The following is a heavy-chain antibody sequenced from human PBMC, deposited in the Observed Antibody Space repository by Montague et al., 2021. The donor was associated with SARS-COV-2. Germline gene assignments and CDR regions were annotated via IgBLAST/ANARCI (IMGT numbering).Heavy chain of an antibody. CDR2: VCSPVTSA. Sequence: SLRLSCAASGFTFNNYAMNRGQQGGGKGLKGRSNVCSPVTSAYHADSVEGRFTISRDNSKNTLYLQMNSMIAEDTAVYYCAKTHRYYNRNFDYWGQGTLVTGS. J-gene: IGHJ4*02. CDR1: GFTFNNYA. CDR3: AKTHRYYNRNFDY. D-gene: IGHD3-22*01. V-gene: IGHV3-23*03.